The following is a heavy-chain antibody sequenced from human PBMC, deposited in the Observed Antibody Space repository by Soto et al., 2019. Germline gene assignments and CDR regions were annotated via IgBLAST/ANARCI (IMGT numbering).Heavy chain of an antibody. CDR2: IRSKAYGGTT. D-gene: IGHD5-12*01. J-gene: IGHJ4*01. Sequence: SLRLSCTASGFTFGDYAMSWFRQAPGKGLEWVGFIRSKAYGGTTEYAASVKGRFTISRDDSKSIAYLQMNSLKTEDTAVYYCTVEMATISHDYWGHGTLVTVSS. CDR3: TVEMATISHDY. CDR1: GFTFGDYA. V-gene: IGHV3-49*03.